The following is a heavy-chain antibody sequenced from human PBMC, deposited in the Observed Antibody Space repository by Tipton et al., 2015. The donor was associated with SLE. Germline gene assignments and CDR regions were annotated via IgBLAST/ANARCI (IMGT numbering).Heavy chain of an antibody. CDR1: GFTVSSNY. V-gene: IGHV3-53*01. CDR2: IYSGGST. J-gene: IGHJ5*02. CDR3: AKDRYYYGSGSYWEYDT. Sequence: SLRPSCAASGFTVSSNYMSWVRQAPGKGLEWVSVIYSGGSTYYADSVKGRFTISRDNSKNTLYLQMNSLRAEDTAIYYCAKDRYYYGSGSYWEYDTWGQGTLVTVSS. D-gene: IGHD3-10*01.